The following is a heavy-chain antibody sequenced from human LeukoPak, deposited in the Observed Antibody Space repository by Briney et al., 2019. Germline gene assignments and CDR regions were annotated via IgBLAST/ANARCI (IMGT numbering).Heavy chain of an antibody. V-gene: IGHV1-46*01. J-gene: IGHJ4*02. CDR1: GFRFTGYW. CDR2: IDPSGHIT. D-gene: IGHD4-17*01. Sequence: ASVKVSCKASGFRFTGYWMHWVRQARGQGLEWMGIIDPSGHITNSARKFQGRLTVTRDMSTSTVYMELSSLRSEDTAVYYCARDEKTTVTTGGYFDYWGQGTLVTVSS. CDR3: ARDEKTTVTTGGYFDY.